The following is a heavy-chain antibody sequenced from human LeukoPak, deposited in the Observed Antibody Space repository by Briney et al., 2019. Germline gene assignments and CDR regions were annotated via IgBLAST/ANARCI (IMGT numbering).Heavy chain of an antibody. CDR3: ARRGGLDV. J-gene: IGHJ6*02. Sequence: GGSLRLSCAASGFTFSSYWMNWARQAPGKGLEWVASINHNGNVNYYVDSVKGRFTISRDNAKNSLYLQMSNLRAEDTAVYFCARRGGLDVSGQGATVTVSS. V-gene: IGHV3-7*03. CDR2: INHNGNVN. CDR1: GFTFSSYW.